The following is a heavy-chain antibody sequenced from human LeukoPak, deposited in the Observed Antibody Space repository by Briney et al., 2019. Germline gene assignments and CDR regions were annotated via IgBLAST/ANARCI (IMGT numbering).Heavy chain of an antibody. J-gene: IGHJ4*02. D-gene: IGHD2/OR15-2a*01. Sequence: WASVKVSCKASGYTFTSYGISWVRQAPGQGLEWMGWSSAYNGNTNYAHKLQGRVTMTTDTFTSTAYMDLRSLRSDDAAVYYCARNKAGYFDFWGQGTLVTVSS. CDR3: ARNKAGYFDF. CDR1: GYTFTSYG. V-gene: IGHV1-18*01. CDR2: SSAYNGNT.